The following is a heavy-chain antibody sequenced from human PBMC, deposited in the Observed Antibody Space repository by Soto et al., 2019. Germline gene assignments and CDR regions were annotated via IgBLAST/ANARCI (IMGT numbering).Heavy chain of an antibody. Sequence: EVQLVQSGGGLVQPGGSLKLSCSASGFTFSGSDIHWVRQASGRGLEWLGRIRSKPNNFATVYGESVRGRVTFSRDDSQNTAYLQLNSLKSDDTAVYYCARHFSLSYGMDAWGLGTTVTVS. J-gene: IGHJ6*02. D-gene: IGHD3-3*01. CDR3: ARHFSLSYGMDA. V-gene: IGHV3-73*02. CDR1: GFTFSGSD. CDR2: IRSKPNNFAT.